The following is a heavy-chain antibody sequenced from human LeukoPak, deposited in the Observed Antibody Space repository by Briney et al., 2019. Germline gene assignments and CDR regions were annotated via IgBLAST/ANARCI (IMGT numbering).Heavy chain of an antibody. Sequence: ASVKVSCKASGYTFTSYGISWVRQAPGQGPEWMGWISAYNGNTNYAQKLKGRVTMTTDTSTSTAYMGLRSLRSDDTVVYYCARVRGYYDSSGPRDYWGQGTLVTVSS. J-gene: IGHJ4*02. V-gene: IGHV1-18*01. D-gene: IGHD3-22*01. CDR3: ARVRGYYDSSGPRDY. CDR2: ISAYNGNT. CDR1: GYTFTSYG.